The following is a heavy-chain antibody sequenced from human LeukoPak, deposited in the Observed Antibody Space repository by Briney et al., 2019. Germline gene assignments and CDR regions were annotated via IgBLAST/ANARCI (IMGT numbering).Heavy chain of an antibody. CDR2: INPNSGGT. D-gene: IGHD3-16*02. CDR1: GYTFTGYY. CDR3: ATVDYVWGSYPRFDP. V-gene: IGHV1-2*02. J-gene: IGHJ5*02. Sequence: ASVKVSCKASGYTFTGYYMHWVRQAPGQGLEWMGWINPNSGGTNYAQKFQGRVTMTRDTSISTAYMELSKLRSDDTAVYYCATVDYVWGSYPRFDPWGQGTLVTVSS.